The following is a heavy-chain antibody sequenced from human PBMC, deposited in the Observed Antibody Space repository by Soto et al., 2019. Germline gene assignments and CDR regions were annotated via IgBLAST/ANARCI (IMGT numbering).Heavy chain of an antibody. CDR1: GYTFSRYG. Sequence: GPVEVSCKASGYTFSRYGISLGRQAPGQGLEWMGWISVYNGNTNYAQKLQGRVTMTTDTSTNTAYMDLRSLRSDDTAVYYCARDDCSGGSCYYDYWGQGTLVTVSS. CDR3: ARDDCSGGSCYYDY. V-gene: IGHV1-18*01. CDR2: ISVYNGNT. J-gene: IGHJ4*02. D-gene: IGHD2-15*01.